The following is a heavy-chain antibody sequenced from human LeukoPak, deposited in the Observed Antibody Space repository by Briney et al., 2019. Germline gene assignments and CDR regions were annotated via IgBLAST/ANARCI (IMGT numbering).Heavy chain of an antibody. CDR1: EGTFSSYA. D-gene: IGHD3-3*01. CDR3: ARVWSVGVVPL. CDR2: IIPIFGTA. V-gene: IGHV1-69*13. Sequence: GASVKVSCKASEGTFSSYAISWVRQAPGQGLEWMGGIIPIFGTANYAQKFQGRVTITADESTSTAYMELSSLRSEDTAVYYCARVWSVGVVPLWGQGTLVTVSS. J-gene: IGHJ4*02.